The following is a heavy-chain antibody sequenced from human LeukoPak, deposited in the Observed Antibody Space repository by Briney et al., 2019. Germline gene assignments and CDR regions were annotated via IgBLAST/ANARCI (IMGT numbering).Heavy chain of an antibody. CDR2: MNPNSGNT. CDR3: ARGVTSYIDYYDSSGDHYYMDV. J-gene: IGHJ6*03. Sequence: ASVKVSCKASGYTFTSYDINWVRQATGQGLEWMGWMNPNSGNTGYAQKFQGRVTITRNTSISTAYMELSSLRSEDTAVYYCARGVTSYIDYYDSSGDHYYMDVWGKGTTVTVSS. CDR1: GYTFTSYD. D-gene: IGHD3-22*01. V-gene: IGHV1-8*03.